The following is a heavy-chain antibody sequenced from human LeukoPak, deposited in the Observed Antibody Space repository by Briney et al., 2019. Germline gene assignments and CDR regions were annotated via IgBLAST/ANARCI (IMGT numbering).Heavy chain of an antibody. J-gene: IGHJ3*02. V-gene: IGHV4-31*11. CDR3: ARYCSGGSCYSYDAFDI. CDR1: GGSFNDYY. CDR2: IYYSGST. D-gene: IGHD2-15*01. Sequence: PSETLSLTCAVYGGSFNDYYWSWIRQHPGKGLEWIGYIYYSGSTYYNPSLKSRVTISVDTSKNQFSLKLSSVTAADTAVYYCARYCSGGSCYSYDAFDIWGQGTMVTVSS.